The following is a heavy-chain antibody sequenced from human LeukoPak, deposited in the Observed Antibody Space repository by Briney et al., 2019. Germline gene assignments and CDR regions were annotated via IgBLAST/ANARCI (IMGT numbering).Heavy chain of an antibody. CDR1: GGSINGYS. V-gene: IGHV4-59*08. D-gene: IGHD3-10*01. Sequence: SETLSLTCSVSGGSINGYSWTWIRQPPGMRLEWVGHISYTGTTNYNPSLTTRVAISVDTSKNQFSLKLTSATAADTGMYFCARLGGNWNSPGRDYWGQGTLVTVSS. J-gene: IGHJ4*02. CDR2: ISYTGTT. CDR3: ARLGGNWNSPGRDY.